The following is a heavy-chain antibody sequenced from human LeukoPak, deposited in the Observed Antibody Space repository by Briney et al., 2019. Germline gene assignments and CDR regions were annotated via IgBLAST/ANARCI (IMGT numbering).Heavy chain of an antibody. CDR3: ARETYDILTGSFDY. J-gene: IGHJ4*02. Sequence: PSETLSLTCTVSGVSISSSSYYWGWIRQPPGKGLEWIGSIYYSGSTYYNPSLKSRVTISVDTSKNQFSLKLSSVTAADTAVYYCARETYDILTGSFDYWSQGTLVTVSS. D-gene: IGHD3-9*01. CDR2: IYYSGST. V-gene: IGHV4-39*07. CDR1: GVSISSSSYY.